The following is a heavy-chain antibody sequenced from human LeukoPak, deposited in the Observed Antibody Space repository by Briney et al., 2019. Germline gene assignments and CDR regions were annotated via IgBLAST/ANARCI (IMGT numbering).Heavy chain of an antibody. D-gene: IGHD6-6*01. CDR2: IYTSGST. CDR1: GGSISSGSYY. V-gene: IGHV4-61*02. J-gene: IGHJ4*02. Sequence: SQTLSLTCTVSGGSISSGSYYWSWIRQPAGKGLEWIGRIYTSGSTSYNPSLKSRVTMSLDTSKNQFSLKLSSVTAADTAVYYCARADSIAARRWGFDYWGQGTLVTVSS. CDR3: ARADSIAARRWGFDY.